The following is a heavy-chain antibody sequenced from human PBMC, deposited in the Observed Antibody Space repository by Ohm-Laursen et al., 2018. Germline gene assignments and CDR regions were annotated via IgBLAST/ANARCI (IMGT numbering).Heavy chain of an antibody. Sequence: RSLRLSCAAPGFTFSSYGMHWVRQAPGKGLEWVAVISYDGSNKYYADSVKGRFTIPRDNSKNTLYLQMNSLRAEDTAVYYCAKLLGSKMDIVVVPAATIGRWGDYWGQGTLVTVSS. CDR2: ISYDGSNK. J-gene: IGHJ4*02. CDR3: AKLLGSKMDIVVVPAATIGRWGDY. V-gene: IGHV3-30*18. D-gene: IGHD2-2*03. CDR1: GFTFSSYG.